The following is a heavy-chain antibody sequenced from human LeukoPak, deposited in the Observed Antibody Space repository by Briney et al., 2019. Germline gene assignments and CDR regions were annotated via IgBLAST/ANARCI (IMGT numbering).Heavy chain of an antibody. V-gene: IGHV4-59*08. Sequence: SETLSLTCTVSGGSISGYYWSWIRQSPGKRLEWVAYISFTGNTNYNPSLKSRVTISLDTSKTHFSLTLSSLTAADTAVYYCARSPPGWYYDNSGQYYFDTWGQGALVTVSS. CDR2: ISFTGNT. CDR1: GGSISGYY. D-gene: IGHD3-22*01. CDR3: ARSPPGWYYDNSGQYYFDT. J-gene: IGHJ4*02.